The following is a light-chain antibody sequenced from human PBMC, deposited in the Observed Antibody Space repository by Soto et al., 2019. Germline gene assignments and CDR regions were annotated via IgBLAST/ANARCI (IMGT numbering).Light chain of an antibody. V-gene: IGLV1-51*01. CDR1: NSNIGDHS. CDR3: VTWDTSLNAMI. CDR2: DNH. J-gene: IGLJ2*01. Sequence: SVLTQPPSVSAAPGQKVTISCSGSNSNIGDHSVSWYQHLPGTAPKLLISDNHNRPSGIPDRFSGSKSDTSATLGITGLQTGDEADYYCVTWDTSLNAMIFGGGTKVTVL.